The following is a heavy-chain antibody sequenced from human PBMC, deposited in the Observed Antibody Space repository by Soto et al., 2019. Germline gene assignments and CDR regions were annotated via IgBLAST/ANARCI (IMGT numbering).Heavy chain of an antibody. D-gene: IGHD3-22*01. Sequence: SETLSLTCAVYGGSFSGYYWSWIRQPPGKGLEWIGEINHSGSTNYNPSLKSRVTISVDTSKNQFSLKLSSVTAADTAVYYCARGLHYYDSSGAKLYNWFDPWGQGTLVTVSS. J-gene: IGHJ5*02. V-gene: IGHV4-34*01. CDR2: INHSGST. CDR1: GGSFSGYY. CDR3: ARGLHYYDSSGAKLYNWFDP.